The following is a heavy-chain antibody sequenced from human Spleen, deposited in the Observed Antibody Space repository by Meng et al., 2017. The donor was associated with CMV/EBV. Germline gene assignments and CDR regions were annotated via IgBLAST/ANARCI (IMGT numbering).Heavy chain of an antibody. D-gene: IGHD6-13*01. J-gene: IGHJ4*02. CDR2: INPNSGGT. V-gene: IGHV1-2*02. CDR1: GYTVTGYY. Sequence: NASGYTVTGYYMHWVRQAPGQGLEWMGWINPNSGGTNYAQKFQGRVTMTRDTSISTAYMELSRLRSDDTAVYYCARERGKQQLVSWDYWGQGTLVTVSS. CDR3: ARERGKQQLVSWDY.